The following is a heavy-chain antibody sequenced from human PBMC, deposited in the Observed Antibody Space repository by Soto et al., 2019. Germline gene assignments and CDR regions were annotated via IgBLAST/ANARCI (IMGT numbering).Heavy chain of an antibody. CDR2: IYSGGST. CDR3: ARDSTTARIAFDS. CDR1: GFTVSSNY. Sequence: GGSLRLSCAASGFTVSSNYMSWVRQAPGKGLEWVSVIYSGGSTYYADSVKGRFTISRDNSKNTLYLQMNSLRAEDTAVYYCARDSTTARIAFDSWGQGTMVTVSS. V-gene: IGHV3-66*01. J-gene: IGHJ3*02. D-gene: IGHD4-17*01.